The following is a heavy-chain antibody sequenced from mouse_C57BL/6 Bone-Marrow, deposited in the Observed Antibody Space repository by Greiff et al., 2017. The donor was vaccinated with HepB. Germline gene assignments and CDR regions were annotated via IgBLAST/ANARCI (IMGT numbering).Heavy chain of an antibody. D-gene: IGHD2-12*01. J-gene: IGHJ2*01. V-gene: IGHV1-15*01. Sequence: VQLQQSGAELVRPGASVTLSCKASGYTFTDYEMHWMKQTPVHGLEWIGAIDPETGGTAYNQKFKGKAILTADKSSSTAYMELRSLTSEDSAVYYCTRPYSLFDYWGQGTTLTVSS. CDR2: IDPETGGT. CDR1: GYTFTDYE. CDR3: TRPYSLFDY.